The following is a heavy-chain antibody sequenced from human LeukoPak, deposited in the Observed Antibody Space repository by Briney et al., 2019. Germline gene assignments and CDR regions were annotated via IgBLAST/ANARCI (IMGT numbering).Heavy chain of an antibody. J-gene: IGHJ3*02. CDR2: MNQDGTEK. CDR1: GFTFSSYW. V-gene: IGHV3-7*03. D-gene: IGHD1-26*01. Sequence: PGGSLRLSCAASGFTFSSYWMSWVRQAPGEGLEWVAKMNQDGTEKAYVDSVRGRFTISRDNAKNSLFLQMNSLRSEDTAVYYCARVWDRPHAFDIWGQGTMVTVSS. CDR3: ARVWDRPHAFDI.